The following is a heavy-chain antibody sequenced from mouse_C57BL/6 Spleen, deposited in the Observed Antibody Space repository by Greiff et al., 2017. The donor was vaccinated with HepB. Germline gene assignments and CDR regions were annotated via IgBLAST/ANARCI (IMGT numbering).Heavy chain of an antibody. CDR2: IDPETGGT. CDR3: TRSRTYPFAY. V-gene: IGHV1-15*01. J-gene: IGHJ3*01. D-gene: IGHD1-1*01. Sequence: QVQLQQSGAELVRPGASVTLSCKASGYTFTDYEMHWVKQTPVHGLEWIGAIDPETGGTAYNQKFKGKAILTADKSSSTAYMELRSLTSEDSAVYYCTRSRTYPFAYWGQGTLVTVSA. CDR1: GYTFTDYE.